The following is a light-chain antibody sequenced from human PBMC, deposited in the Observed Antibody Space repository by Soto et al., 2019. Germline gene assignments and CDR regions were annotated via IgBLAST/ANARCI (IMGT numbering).Light chain of an antibody. J-gene: IGKJ1*01. CDR2: GAS. Sequence: EIVMTHSPATLSVSPGERATLSSSASQSISNNLARYQQKPGQAPRLLIYGASTRATGIPARFSGSGSGTEFPPTISSLQSEDFTVYFCQQYNTRPQTFGQGTKVDIK. CDR1: QSISNN. CDR3: QQYNTRPQT. V-gene: IGKV3-15*01.